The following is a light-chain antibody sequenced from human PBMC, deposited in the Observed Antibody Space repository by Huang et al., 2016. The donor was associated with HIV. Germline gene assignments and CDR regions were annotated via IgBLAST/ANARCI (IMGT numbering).Light chain of an antibody. Sequence: DVVMTQSPLSLPVTLGQPASITCRSSQSLVHSDGNIYLNWFQQRPGQSPRRLIYKVSNRDSGVPDRFSGSWSGTDFTLKISRVEAEDVGVYYCMQGTHWPPITFGQGTRLEMK. CDR1: QSLVHSDGNIY. V-gene: IGKV2-30*02. J-gene: IGKJ5*01. CDR3: MQGTHWPPIT. CDR2: KVS.